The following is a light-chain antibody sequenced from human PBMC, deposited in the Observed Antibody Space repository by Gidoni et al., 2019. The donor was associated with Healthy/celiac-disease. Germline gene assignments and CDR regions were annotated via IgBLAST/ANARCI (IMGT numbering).Light chain of an antibody. J-gene: IGKJ2*01. V-gene: IGKV1-39*01. CDR1: QSISSY. CDR2: AAS. CDR3: QQSYSTPYT. Sequence: IQMTQSPSSSSASVGDRVTITCRASQSISSYLHWYQQKPGKAPKLLIYAASRLQSGVPSRFSGSGSGTDFTLTISSLQPEDFATYYCQQSYSTPYTFGQGTKLEIK.